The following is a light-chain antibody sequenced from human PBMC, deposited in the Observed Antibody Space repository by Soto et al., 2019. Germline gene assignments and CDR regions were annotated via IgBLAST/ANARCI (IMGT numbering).Light chain of an antibody. V-gene: IGKV1-39*01. J-gene: IGKJ1*01. CDR2: AAS. Sequence: IPMTLSPSALSASVEDRVIITCRASQSISNHLNWYQQKPGKAPKLLIFAASSLQSGVPSRFSGSRSGPDFTLTISSLQPEDFATYYCQQSYSSPPTFGHGTNVDIK. CDR1: QSISNH. CDR3: QQSYSSPPT.